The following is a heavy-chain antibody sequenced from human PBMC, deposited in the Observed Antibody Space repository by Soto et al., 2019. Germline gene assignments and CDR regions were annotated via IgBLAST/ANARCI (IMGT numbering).Heavy chain of an antibody. J-gene: IGHJ4*02. CDR3: ATVREYSYGRYYFDY. D-gene: IGHD5-18*01. V-gene: IGHV3-15*01. CDR1: GFTFPNAI. CDR2: IKSAADGGTT. Sequence: GGSLRLSCAASGFTFPNAIMTWVRQAPGKGLEWVGRIKSAADGGTTDYAAPVKGRFTFSRDDSESTLFLHMSSLETEDTAVYYCATVREYSYGRYYFDYWGQGALVTVSS.